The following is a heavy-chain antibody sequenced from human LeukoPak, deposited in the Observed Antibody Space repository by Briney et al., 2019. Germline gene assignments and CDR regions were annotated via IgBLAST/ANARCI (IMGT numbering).Heavy chain of an antibody. D-gene: IGHD2-15*01. CDR1: GFTFSSYA. CDR3: APLDIVVVPPPRYGMDV. J-gene: IGHJ6*02. Sequence: GGSLRLSCAASGFTFSSYAMSWVRQAPGKGLEWVSAISGSGGSTYYADSVKGRFTISRDNSKNTLYLQMNSLRDEDTAVYYCAPLDIVVVPPPRYGMDVWGQGPPVTLSS. V-gene: IGHV3-23*01. CDR2: ISGSGGST.